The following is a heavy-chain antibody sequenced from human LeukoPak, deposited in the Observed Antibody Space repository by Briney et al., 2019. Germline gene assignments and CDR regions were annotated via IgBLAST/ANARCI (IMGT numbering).Heavy chain of an antibody. Sequence: ASVKVSCKASGYTFTSYDINWVRQATGQGLEWMGWMNPNSGNTGCAQKFQGRVTMTRNTSISTAYMELSSLRSEDTAVYYCARVGDYDSSGYYFYYYYGMDVWGQGTTVTVSS. CDR1: GYTFTSYD. CDR2: MNPNSGNT. CDR3: ARVGDYDSSGYYFYYYYGMDV. D-gene: IGHD3-22*01. V-gene: IGHV1-8*01. J-gene: IGHJ6*02.